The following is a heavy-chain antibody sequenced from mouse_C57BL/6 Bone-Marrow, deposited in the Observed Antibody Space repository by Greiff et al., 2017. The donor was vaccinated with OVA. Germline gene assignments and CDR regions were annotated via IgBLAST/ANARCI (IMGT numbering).Heavy chain of an antibody. D-gene: IGHD1-1*01. CDR1: GYTFTDYE. Sequence: VKLMESGAELVRPGASVTLSCKASGYTFTDYEMHWVKQTPVHGLEWIGAIDPETGGTAYNQKFKGKAILTADKSSSTAYMELRSLTSEDSAVYYCTRRNDYYGSSYAMDDWGQGTSVTVA. CDR2: IDPETGGT. CDR3: TRRNDYYGSSYAMDD. V-gene: IGHV1-15*01. J-gene: IGHJ4*01.